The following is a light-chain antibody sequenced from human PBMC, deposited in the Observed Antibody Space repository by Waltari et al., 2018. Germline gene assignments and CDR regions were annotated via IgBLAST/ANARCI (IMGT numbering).Light chain of an antibody. V-gene: IGKV3-11*01. Sequence: CRARQSGRGYLAWDQERPGQATRLLMYDAANRATGIPARLSGSGSETDFTLTISSREPEDSAVYYCQQRRNWPLTCGGGTKVEIK. CDR2: DAA. J-gene: IGKJ4*01. CDR3: QQRRNWPLT. CDR1: QSGRGY.